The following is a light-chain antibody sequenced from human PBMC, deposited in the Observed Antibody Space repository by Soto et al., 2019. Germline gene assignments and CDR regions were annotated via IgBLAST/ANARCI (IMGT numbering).Light chain of an antibody. CDR1: QSISTW. J-gene: IGKJ2*01. Sequence: DIPMTQSPSTLSASVGDRVTITCRASQSISTWLAWYQQDPGKAPKLLIHKASSLQSGVPSRFSGSGSGTDFTLTISSLHPDDFATYYCQQYYSFPYTFGQGTKLEIK. V-gene: IGKV1-5*03. CDR3: QQYYSFPYT. CDR2: KAS.